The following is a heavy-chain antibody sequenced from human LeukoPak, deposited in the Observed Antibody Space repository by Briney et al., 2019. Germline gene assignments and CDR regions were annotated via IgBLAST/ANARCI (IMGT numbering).Heavy chain of an antibody. J-gene: IGHJ6*03. V-gene: IGHV3-21*06. CDR2: ITSSSSYI. CDR3: ARDPYSGNYGAYYYYYMDV. Sequence: GGSLRLSCAASGFTFSTYSMNWVRQAPGKGLEWVSSITSSSSYIYYADSVKGRFTISRDNAKNSLYLQMDSLRVEDTAVYYCARDPYSGNYGAYYYYYMDVWGKGTTVTISS. CDR1: GFTFSTYS. D-gene: IGHD1-26*01.